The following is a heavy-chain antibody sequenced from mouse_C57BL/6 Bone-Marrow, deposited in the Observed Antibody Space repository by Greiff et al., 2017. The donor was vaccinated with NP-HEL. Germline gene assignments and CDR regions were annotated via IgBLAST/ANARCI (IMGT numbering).Heavy chain of an antibody. CDR3: ARRAVGGFAY. Sequence: EVQLQQSGPELVKPGASVQISCKASGYTFTDYYMNWVTQSHGKSLEWIGDINPNNGGTSYKQKFKGKATLTVDKSSSTAYMELRSLTSEDSAVYYCARRAVGGFAYWGQGTLVTVSA. D-gene: IGHD1-1*01. CDR2: INPNNGGT. V-gene: IGHV1-26*01. J-gene: IGHJ3*01. CDR1: GYTFTDYY.